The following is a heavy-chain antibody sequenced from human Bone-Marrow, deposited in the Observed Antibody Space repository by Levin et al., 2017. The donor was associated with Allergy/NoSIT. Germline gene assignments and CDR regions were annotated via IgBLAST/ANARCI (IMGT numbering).Heavy chain of an antibody. Sequence: ASETLSLTCAVSGDSISRGDYYWSWIRQPPGKGLEWIGYIYYSGSTYYNPSLKSRVNLSVDTSKNLFSLKLTSVTAADTAVYFCASRPWSSYSTFFDSWGQGTLVTVSS. D-gene: IGHD3-3*01. J-gene: IGHJ4*02. CDR3: ASRPWSSYSTFFDS. CDR2: IYYSGST. CDR1: GDSISRGDYY. V-gene: IGHV4-30-4*01.